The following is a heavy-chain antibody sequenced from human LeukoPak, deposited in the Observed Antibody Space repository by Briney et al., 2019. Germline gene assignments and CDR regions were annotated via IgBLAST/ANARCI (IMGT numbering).Heavy chain of an antibody. CDR3: AKALDYDFWAFDI. CDR1: GITFSSYA. V-gene: IGHV3-23*01. CDR2: ISGSGGST. Sequence: PGGSLRLSCAASGITFSSYAMSWVRQAPGKGLEWVSAISGSGGSTHYADSVKGRFTISRDNSKNTLYLQMNSLRAEDTAVYYCAKALDYDFWAFDIWGQGTMVTVSS. J-gene: IGHJ3*02. D-gene: IGHD3-3*01.